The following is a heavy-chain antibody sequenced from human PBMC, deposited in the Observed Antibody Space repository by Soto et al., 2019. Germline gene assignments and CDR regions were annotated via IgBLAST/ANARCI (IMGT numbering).Heavy chain of an antibody. CDR1: GSTLSRSA. D-gene: IGHD6-13*01. Sequence: QVQLVQSGVEVKKPGSSVKVCCKASGSTLSRSAISWVRQAPGQGLEWMGGIIPIFGPAIYAQQCRGRVSIIADESTRTAYMEMSSLRSDDTAVYYCGTGSSWTKVESWGQGTLVTFSS. V-gene: IGHV1-69*01. CDR3: GTGSSWTKVES. J-gene: IGHJ4*02. CDR2: IIPIFGPA.